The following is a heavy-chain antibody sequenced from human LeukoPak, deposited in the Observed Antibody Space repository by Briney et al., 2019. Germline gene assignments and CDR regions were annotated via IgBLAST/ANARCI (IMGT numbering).Heavy chain of an antibody. CDR1: GFTFSAYA. Sequence: GGSLRLSCSASGFTFSAYAMYWVRQAPGKGLEYVSGISSNGGSSFYADSVKGRFTISRDNSKNTLYLQISSLRAEDAAVYYCVKITSVTGGDCWGQGTRLTVSS. CDR3: VKITSVTGGDC. J-gene: IGHJ4*02. D-gene: IGHD1-1*01. CDR2: ISSNGGSS. V-gene: IGHV3-64D*08.